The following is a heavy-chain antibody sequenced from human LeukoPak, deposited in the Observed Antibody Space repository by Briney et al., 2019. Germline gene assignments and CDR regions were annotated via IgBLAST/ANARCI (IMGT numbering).Heavy chain of an antibody. Sequence: GGSLRLSCAASGFTFRSYEMTWVRQAPGKGLEWVSYISGSGSTIYYTDSVKGRFTISRDNAKNSLYLQMNSLRAEDTAVYYCAGRVLDYWGQGTLVTVSP. J-gene: IGHJ4*02. CDR3: AGRVLDY. D-gene: IGHD6-19*01. CDR2: ISGSGSTI. V-gene: IGHV3-48*03. CDR1: GFTFRSYE.